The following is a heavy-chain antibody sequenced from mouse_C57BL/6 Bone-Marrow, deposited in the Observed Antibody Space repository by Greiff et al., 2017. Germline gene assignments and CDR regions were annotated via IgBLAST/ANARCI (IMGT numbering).Heavy chain of an antibody. V-gene: IGHV1-81*01. D-gene: IGHD3-1*01. CDR1: GYTFTSYG. Sequence: VQLVESGAELARPGASVKLSCKASGYTFTSYGISWVKQRTGQGLEWIGEIYPRSGNTYYNEKFKGKATLTADKSSSTAYMELRSLTSEDSAVYFCARGAPDAMDYWGQGTSVTVSP. CDR2: IYPRSGNT. CDR3: ARGAPDAMDY. J-gene: IGHJ4*01.